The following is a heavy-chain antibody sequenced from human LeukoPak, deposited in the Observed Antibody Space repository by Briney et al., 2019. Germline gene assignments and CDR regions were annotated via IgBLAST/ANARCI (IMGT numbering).Heavy chain of an antibody. V-gene: IGHV3-48*01. CDR1: GFTFSSYS. CDR3: ARDGWFGDYNWFDP. D-gene: IGHD3-10*01. Sequence: GESLRLSCAASGFTFSSYSMKWVRQAPGKGVEWVSYISSASNTIYYADSVKGRFTISRDKSNNSLYLQMNSLRADGTAVCYCARDGWFGDYNWFDPWGEGALVTVSS. CDR2: ISSASNTI. J-gene: IGHJ5*02.